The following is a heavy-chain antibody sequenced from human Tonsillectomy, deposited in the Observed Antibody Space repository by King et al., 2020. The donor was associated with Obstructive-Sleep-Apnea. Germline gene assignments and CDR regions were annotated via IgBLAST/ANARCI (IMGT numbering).Heavy chain of an antibody. Sequence: VQLVESGAEVKKPGASVKVSCKASGYTFTGYYIHWVRQAPGQGLEWMGGSNPNSGGTNYAQNFQGRGTMTRGPSISTAYMELSSLRSDDTAVYYCARDLAAAVDYWGQGTLVTVSS. CDR2: SNPNSGGT. J-gene: IGHJ4*02. CDR3: ARDLAAAVDY. V-gene: IGHV1-2*02. CDR1: GYTFTGYY. D-gene: IGHD6-13*01.